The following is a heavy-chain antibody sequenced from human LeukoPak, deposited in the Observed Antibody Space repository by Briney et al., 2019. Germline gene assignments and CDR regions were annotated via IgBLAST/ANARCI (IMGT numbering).Heavy chain of an antibody. V-gene: IGHV1-18*01. D-gene: IGHD3-10*01. CDR3: ARDGRFGELFDY. CDR2: ISAYNGNT. J-gene: IGHJ4*02. CDR1: GYTFTIYG. Sequence: ASVKVSCKASGYTFTIYGISWVRKAPGQGLEWMGWISAYNGNTNYAQKFQDRVTMTTDTSTCTAYMELRSLRSDDTAVYYCARDGRFGELFDYWGQGTLVTVSS.